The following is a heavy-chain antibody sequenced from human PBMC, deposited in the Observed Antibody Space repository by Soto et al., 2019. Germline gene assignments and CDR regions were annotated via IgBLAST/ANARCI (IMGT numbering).Heavy chain of an antibody. V-gene: IGHV3-30-3*01. CDR1: GFTFSSYA. CDR3: ARDPGSSWYGRWFDP. J-gene: IGHJ5*02. D-gene: IGHD6-13*01. Sequence: QVQLVESGGGVVQPGRSLRLSCAASGFTFSSYARHWVRQAPGKGLEWVAVISYDGSNKYYADSVKGRFTISRDNSKNTLYLQMNSLRAEDTAVYYCARDPGSSWYGRWFDPWGQGTLVTVSS. CDR2: ISYDGSNK.